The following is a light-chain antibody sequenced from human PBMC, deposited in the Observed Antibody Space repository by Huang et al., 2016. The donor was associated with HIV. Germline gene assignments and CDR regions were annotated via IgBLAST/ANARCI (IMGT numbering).Light chain of an antibody. CDR1: QDITKS. J-gene: IGKJ5*01. CDR2: AAS. Sequence: DIQMTQSPSSLSASVGDRVNITCRASQDITKSLAWYQQKPGKAPNLLLYAASRLESGVPSRFRGSGSETIYPLTIDNLQPEDSAVYFCQQYFSPLPITFGQGTRLEI. V-gene: IGKV1-NL1*01. CDR3: QQYFSPLPIT.